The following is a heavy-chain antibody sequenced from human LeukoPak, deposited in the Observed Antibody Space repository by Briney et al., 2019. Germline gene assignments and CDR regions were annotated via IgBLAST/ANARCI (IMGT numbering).Heavy chain of an antibody. J-gene: IGHJ6*03. CDR1: GFTFSSYW. CDR3: ARVMADIVVVPAAMLYYYYYMDV. Sequence: GGSLRLSCAASGFTFSSYWMHWVRQAPGKGLVWVSRINSDGSSTSYADSVKGRFTISRDNAKDTLYLQMNSLRAEDTAVYYCARVMADIVVVPAAMLYYYYYMDVWGKGTTVTVSS. V-gene: IGHV3-74*01. CDR2: INSDGSST. D-gene: IGHD2-2*01.